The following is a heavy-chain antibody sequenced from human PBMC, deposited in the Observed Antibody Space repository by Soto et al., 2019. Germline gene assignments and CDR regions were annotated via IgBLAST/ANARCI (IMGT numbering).Heavy chain of an antibody. Sequence: QVQLQQWGAGLLKPSETLSLTCAVYGGSFSGYYWSWIRQPPGKGLEWIGEINHSGSTNYNPSLKSRVTISVDTSKNQFSLKLSSVTAADTAVYYCARVRKQWLVRWFDPWGQGTLVTVSS. CDR3: ARVRKQWLVRWFDP. J-gene: IGHJ5*02. CDR2: INHSGST. D-gene: IGHD6-19*01. CDR1: GGSFSGYY. V-gene: IGHV4-34*01.